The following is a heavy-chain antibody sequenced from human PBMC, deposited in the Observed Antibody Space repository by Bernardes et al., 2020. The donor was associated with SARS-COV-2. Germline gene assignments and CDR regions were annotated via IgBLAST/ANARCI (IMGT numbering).Heavy chain of an antibody. CDR3: TRGVRGNYGHFDA. Sequence: GGSLRLSCAASGFTFTNNYVHWVRQSPGKGLEWVSRINYDGTETFSADSVKGRFTISRDNSKNTLYLQMSDLSVDDTAMYYCTRGVRGNYGHFDAWGQGTLVTVST. CDR2: INYDGTET. D-gene: IGHD3-3*01. V-gene: IGHV3-74*01. J-gene: IGHJ5*02. CDR1: GFTFTNNY.